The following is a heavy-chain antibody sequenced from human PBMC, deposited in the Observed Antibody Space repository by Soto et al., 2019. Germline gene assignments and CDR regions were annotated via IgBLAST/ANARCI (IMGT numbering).Heavy chain of an antibody. Sequence: PGGSLRLSCAASGFTFSSYAMSWVRQAPGKGLEWVSAISGSGGSTCYADSVKGRFTISRDNSKNTLYLQMNSLRAEDTAVYYCAKTRATMVRGVIISRWYYGMDVWGQGTTVTVSS. V-gene: IGHV3-23*01. J-gene: IGHJ6*02. CDR1: GFTFSSYA. CDR2: ISGSGGST. CDR3: AKTRATMVRGVIISRWYYGMDV. D-gene: IGHD3-10*01.